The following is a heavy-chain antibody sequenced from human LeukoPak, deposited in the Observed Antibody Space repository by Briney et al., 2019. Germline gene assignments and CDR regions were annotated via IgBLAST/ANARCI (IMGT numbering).Heavy chain of an antibody. V-gene: IGHV4-39*07. CDR1: GGSISSSSYY. D-gene: IGHD3-16*02. CDR3: ARTNDVWGSYRYKGTYYFDY. Sequence: SETLSLTCTVSGGSISSSSYYWGWIRQPPGKGLEWIGSIYYSGSTNYNPSLKSRVTISVDTSKNQFSLKLSSVTAADTAVYYCARTNDVWGSYRYKGTYYFDYWGQGTLVTVSS. CDR2: IYYSGST. J-gene: IGHJ4*02.